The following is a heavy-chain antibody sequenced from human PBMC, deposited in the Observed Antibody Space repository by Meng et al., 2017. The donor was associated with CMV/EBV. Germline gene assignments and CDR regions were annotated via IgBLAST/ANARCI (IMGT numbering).Heavy chain of an antibody. J-gene: IGHJ6*02. Sequence: GGSLRLSCAASGFTFSSYDMHWVRQATGKGLEWFSAIGTAGDTYYPGSVKGRFTISRENTKNSLYLQMNSLRAGDTAVYYCARAPPTFPPSGLGMDVWGQGTTVTVSS. CDR3: ARAPPTFPPSGLGMDV. CDR1: GFTFSSYD. CDR2: IGTAGDT. D-gene: IGHD3-10*01. V-gene: IGHV3-13*01.